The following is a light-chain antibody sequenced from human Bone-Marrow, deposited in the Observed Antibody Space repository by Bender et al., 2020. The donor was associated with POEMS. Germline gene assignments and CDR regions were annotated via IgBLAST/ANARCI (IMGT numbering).Light chain of an antibody. CDR1: SSDIGTYNF. Sequence: QSALTQPTSVSGSPGQSVTISCTGTSSDIGTYNFVSWYQQHPGKAPKLIIYDDATRPSAGLDRCFASSDSDTAASITFWRLEDDDDDYYCCSHYGSDAWVFGAGTKLTV. CDR2: DDA. J-gene: IGLJ3*02. CDR3: CSHYGSDAWV. V-gene: IGLV2-11*01.